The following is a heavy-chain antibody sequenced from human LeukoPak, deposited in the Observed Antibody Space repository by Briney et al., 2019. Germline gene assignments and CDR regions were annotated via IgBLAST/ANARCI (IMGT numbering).Heavy chain of an antibody. Sequence: GGSLRLSCAASGFIVSSNYMSWVRQAPGKGLEWVATIGNTESFYAGSVTGRFTISRDNSKNTVNLQMNRLRVEDTAIYYCAKDWIQFNRVFDCFDSWGQGTLVTVSS. CDR2: IGNTES. V-gene: IGHV3-53*01. CDR3: AKDWIQFNRVFDCFDS. D-gene: IGHD5-18*01. CDR1: GFIVSSNY. J-gene: IGHJ4*02.